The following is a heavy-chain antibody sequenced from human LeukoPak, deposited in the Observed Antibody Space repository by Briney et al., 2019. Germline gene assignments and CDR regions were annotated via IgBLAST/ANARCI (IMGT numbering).Heavy chain of an antibody. Sequence: ASVKVSCKASGGTFSSYAISWVRQAPGQGLEWMGGIIPIFGTANYAQKFQGRVTITTDESTSTAYMELSSLRSEDTAVYYCARGLSYGDYSFDYWGQGTLVTVSS. J-gene: IGHJ4*02. CDR2: IIPIFGTA. CDR1: GGTFSSYA. CDR3: ARGLSYGDYSFDY. D-gene: IGHD4-17*01. V-gene: IGHV1-69*05.